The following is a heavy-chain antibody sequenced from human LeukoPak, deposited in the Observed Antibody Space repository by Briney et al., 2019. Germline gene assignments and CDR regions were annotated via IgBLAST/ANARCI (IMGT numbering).Heavy chain of an antibody. Sequence: GGSLRLSCAASGFTFSSYSMNWVRQAPGKGLEWVSSISSSSSYIYYADSVKGRFIISRDNAKNSLYLQMNSLRAEDTAVYFCARVVTSWSYFDYWGQGSLVTVSS. D-gene: IGHD6-13*01. CDR1: GFTFSSYS. V-gene: IGHV3-21*01. CDR2: ISSSSSYI. J-gene: IGHJ4*02. CDR3: ARVVTSWSYFDY.